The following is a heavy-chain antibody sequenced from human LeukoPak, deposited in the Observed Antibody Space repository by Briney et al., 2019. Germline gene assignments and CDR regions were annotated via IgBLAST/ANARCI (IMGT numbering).Heavy chain of an antibody. V-gene: IGHV4-38-2*02. Sequence: SETLSLTCAVSGYSISSGYYWGWFRQPPRKGLEWIGSIYHSGSTYYNPSLKSRVTISVDTSKNQFSLKLSSVTAADTAVYYCARDPYGVYDYWGQGTLVTVSS. J-gene: IGHJ4*02. CDR2: IYHSGST. D-gene: IGHD2-8*01. CDR1: GYSISSGYY. CDR3: ARDPYGVYDY.